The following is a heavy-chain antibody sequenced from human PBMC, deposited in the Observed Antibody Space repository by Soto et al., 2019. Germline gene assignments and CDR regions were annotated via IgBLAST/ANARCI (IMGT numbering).Heavy chain of an antibody. Sequence: SETLSLTCAVHGGSFSGYYWSWIRQPPGKGLEWIGEINHSGSTNYNPSLKSRVTISVDTSKNQFSLKLSSVTAADTAVYYCARASLGCSWPLAPYLGTFDIWGQGTMVSV. CDR3: ARASLGCSWPLAPYLGTFDI. CDR1: GGSFSGYY. J-gene: IGHJ3*02. D-gene: IGHD6-13*01. V-gene: IGHV4-34*01. CDR2: INHSGST.